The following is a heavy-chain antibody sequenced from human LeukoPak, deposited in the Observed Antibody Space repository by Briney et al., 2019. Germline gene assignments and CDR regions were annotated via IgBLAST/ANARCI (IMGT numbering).Heavy chain of an antibody. CDR3: ARVAGLRRPMDV. CDR2: IWYDGSVQ. Sequence: GGSLSLSCVASGYTFSSYGMHWVRQAPGKGLEWVAVIWYDGSVQYYADSMKGRFTISRDNSKNTLHLQMNSLRAEDTAVYYCARVAGLRRPMDVWGQGTTVTVAS. V-gene: IGHV3-33*01. CDR1: GYTFSSYG. D-gene: IGHD2-15*01. J-gene: IGHJ6*02.